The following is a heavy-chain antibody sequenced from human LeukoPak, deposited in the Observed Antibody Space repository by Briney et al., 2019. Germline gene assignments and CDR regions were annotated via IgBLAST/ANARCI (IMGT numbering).Heavy chain of an antibody. D-gene: IGHD4-17*01. V-gene: IGHV3-33*06. CDR2: LWYDGSNE. J-gene: IGHJ6*03. Sequence: GGSLRLSCVASGFTFRGYGMHWVRQAPGKGLEWLSLLWYDGSNEYYADSVKGRFTISRDNSKNTLYLQMSSLRAEDTAVYYCAKGMTTGPRSVYHYMDVWGKGTTVTVSS. CDR1: GFTFRGYG. CDR3: AKGMTTGPRSVYHYMDV.